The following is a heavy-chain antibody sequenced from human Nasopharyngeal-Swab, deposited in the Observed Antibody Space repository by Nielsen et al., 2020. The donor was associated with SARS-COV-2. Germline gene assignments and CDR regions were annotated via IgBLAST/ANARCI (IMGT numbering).Heavy chain of an antibody. J-gene: IGHJ6*03. V-gene: IGHV1-69*13. D-gene: IGHD1-1*01. CDR3: ARDQTGTGYYYYYMDV. Sequence: SVKVSCKASGGTFSSYAISWVRQAPGQGLEWMGGIIPMFGTPSHAQKFQGRVTITADESTSTAYMELSSLRSEDTAVYYCARDQTGTGYYYYYMDVWGKGTTVTVSS. CDR1: GGTFSSYA. CDR2: IIPMFGTP.